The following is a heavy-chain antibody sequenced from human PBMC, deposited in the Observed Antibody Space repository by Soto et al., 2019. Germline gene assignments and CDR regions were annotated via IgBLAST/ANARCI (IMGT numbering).Heavy chain of an antibody. CDR2: INPNSGGT. Sequence: ASVKVSCKASGYTFTGYYMHWVRQAPGQGLEWMGWINPNSGGTNYAQKFQGQVTISADKSISTAYLQWSSLKASDAAVYYCVRDLDYGGHSDWFDPWGQGTLVTVSS. CDR3: VRDLDYGGHSDWFDP. V-gene: IGHV1-2*02. D-gene: IGHD4-17*01. CDR1: GYTFTGYY. J-gene: IGHJ5*02.